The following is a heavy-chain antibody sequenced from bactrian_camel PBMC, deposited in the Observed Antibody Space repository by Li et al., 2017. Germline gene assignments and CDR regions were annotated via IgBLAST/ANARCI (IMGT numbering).Heavy chain of an antibody. CDR1: GYHRKRNC. CDR3: ATAWDGESASN. Sequence: QVQLVESGGGSVRPGGSLRLSCVTSGYHRKRNCIGWFREAPEKGLEWVSAISSGGGRTYYANSVKGRFTISRDNAKSTLYLQLNNLKTEDTAVYYCATAWDGESASNRGPGTQVTV. CDR2: ISSGGGRT. J-gene: IGHJ4*01. V-gene: IGHV3S1*01.